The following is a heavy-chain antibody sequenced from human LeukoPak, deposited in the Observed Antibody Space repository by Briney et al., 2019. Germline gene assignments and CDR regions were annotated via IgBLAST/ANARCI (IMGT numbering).Heavy chain of an antibody. CDR3: ARDTSPWYYFDY. CDR2: IWYDGSNK. V-gene: IGHV3-33*08. D-gene: IGHD2-8*01. CDR1: GFPFSSYW. J-gene: IGHJ4*02. Sequence: PGGSLRLSCVASGFPFSSYWMTWVRQAPGKGLEWVAVIWYDGSNKYYADSVKGRFTISRDNSKNTLYLQMNSLRAEDTAVYYCARDTSPWYYFDYWGQGTLVTVSS.